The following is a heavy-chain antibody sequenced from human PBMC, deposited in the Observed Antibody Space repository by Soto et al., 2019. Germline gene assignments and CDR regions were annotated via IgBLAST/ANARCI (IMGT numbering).Heavy chain of an antibody. Sequence: LRLSCVGSGFSLSNYFMSWVRQAPGKGLEWVANIKEDGSEKHYVESVEGRFTISRDNAKNSLYLQASSLRDEDTAVYYCARHQFRGMDVWGQGTTVTVSS. CDR2: IKEDGSEK. CDR1: GFSLSNYF. CDR3: ARHQFRGMDV. D-gene: IGHD2-2*01. J-gene: IGHJ6*02. V-gene: IGHV3-7*03.